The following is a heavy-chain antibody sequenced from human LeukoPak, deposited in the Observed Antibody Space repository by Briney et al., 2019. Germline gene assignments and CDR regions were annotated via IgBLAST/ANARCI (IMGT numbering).Heavy chain of an antibody. D-gene: IGHD4-17*01. CDR2: VYTSGTT. V-gene: IGHV3-66*01. Sequence: GGSLRLSCAASGFTVSSIYMSWVRQAPGKGLEWVSVVYTSGTTYYADPVKGRFIISRDNSKNTLYLQMNSLRAEDTAVYYCANLGDADYGEDNYWGQGTLVTVSS. CDR1: GFTVSSIY. J-gene: IGHJ4*02. CDR3: ANLGDADYGEDNY.